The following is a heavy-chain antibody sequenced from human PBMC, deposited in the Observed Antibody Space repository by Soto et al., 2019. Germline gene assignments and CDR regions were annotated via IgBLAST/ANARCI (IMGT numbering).Heavy chain of an antibody. CDR1: ACTFSNAS. CDR3: TTAPRTYYYDSSGSQAFDI. D-gene: IGHD3-22*01. CDR2: SKSKTDGGTT. Sequence: GGSLRLSFAVSACTFSNASMNWVRQGPGKGLEWVGRSKSKTDGGTTDYAATVKGRFTISRDDSKNTLYLQMNSLKTEDTAVYYCTTAPRTYYYDSSGSQAFDIWGQGTMVTVS. J-gene: IGHJ3*02. V-gene: IGHV3-15*07.